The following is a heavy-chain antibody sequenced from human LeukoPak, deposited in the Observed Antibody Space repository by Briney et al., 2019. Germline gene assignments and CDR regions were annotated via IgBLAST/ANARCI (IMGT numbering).Heavy chain of an antibody. CDR1: GFTFSNYW. Sequence: SGGSLRLSCAASGFTFSNYWMHWVRQAPGKGLMWVSRINSDGSGTTYADSVKGRFTISRDNSRNTVSLQMNSLRAEDAAVYYCARKAVPGDDSNSYMDVWGKGATVTVSS. V-gene: IGHV3-74*01. CDR2: INSDGSGT. CDR3: ARKAVPGDDSNSYMDV. J-gene: IGHJ6*03. D-gene: IGHD6-19*01.